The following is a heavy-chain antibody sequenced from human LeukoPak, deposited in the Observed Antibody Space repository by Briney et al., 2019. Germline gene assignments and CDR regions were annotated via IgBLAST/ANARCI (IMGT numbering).Heavy chain of an antibody. CDR2: INPNSGGT. D-gene: IGHD2-15*01. J-gene: IGHJ3*02. V-gene: IGHV1-2*06. CDR3: ARDRGRYCSGGSCKSDAFDI. Sequence: VASVKVSCKASGYTFTGYYMHWVRQAPGQGLEWMGRINPNSGGTNYAQKFQGRATMTRDTSISTAYMELSRLRSDDTAVYYCARDRGRYCSGGSCKSDAFDIWGQGTMVTVSS. CDR1: GYTFTGYY.